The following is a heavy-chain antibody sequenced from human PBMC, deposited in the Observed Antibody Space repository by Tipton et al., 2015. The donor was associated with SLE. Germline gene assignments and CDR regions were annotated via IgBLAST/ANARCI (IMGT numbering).Heavy chain of an antibody. CDR1: GGSISGYY. J-gene: IGHJ4*02. V-gene: IGHV4-4*07. Sequence: TLSLTCTVSGGSISGYYWSWIRQPAGKGLEWIGRIYTSGSTNYNPSLKSRVTMSVDTSKNQFSLKLSSVTAADTAVYYCARGVVDGPSGFDYWGQGTLVTVSS. CDR3: ARGVVDGPSGFDY. CDR2: IYTSGST. D-gene: IGHD6-19*01.